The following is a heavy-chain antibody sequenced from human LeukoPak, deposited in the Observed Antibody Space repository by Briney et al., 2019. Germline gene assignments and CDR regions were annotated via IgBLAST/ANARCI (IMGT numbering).Heavy chain of an antibody. D-gene: IGHD3-22*01. Sequence: GRSLRLSCAASEFTFSSYAMHWVRQAPGKGLEWVALIPYDGNNKYYADSVKGRFIISRDNSKNTLYLQMNSLRAEDTAVYYCASGAIYDTRYWGQGTLVTVSS. CDR3: ASGAIYDTRY. CDR2: IPYDGNNK. V-gene: IGHV3-30*04. CDR1: EFTFSSYA. J-gene: IGHJ4*02.